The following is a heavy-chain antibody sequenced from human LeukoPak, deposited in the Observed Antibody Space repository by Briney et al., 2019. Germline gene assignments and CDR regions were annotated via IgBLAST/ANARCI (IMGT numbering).Heavy chain of an antibody. V-gene: IGHV4-59*05. CDR3: ATWRTAKTGFDY. CDR2: IYYSGSP. CDR1: GGSFSGYY. J-gene: IGHJ4*02. D-gene: IGHD1-1*01. Sequence: TLSLTFAVSGGSFSGYYWSWIRQPPGKGLECIGGIYYSGSPYYNPSLKSRVTISVNTSKNQFSLRLSSVTAADTAVYYCATWRTAKTGFDYWGQGTLVTVSS.